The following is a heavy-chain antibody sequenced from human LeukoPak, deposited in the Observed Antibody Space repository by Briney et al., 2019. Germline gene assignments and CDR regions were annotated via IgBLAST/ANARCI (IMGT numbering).Heavy chain of an antibody. CDR1: GGSFSGYY. CDR3: ARAPVRAYSSGWLDLRCFQH. J-gene: IGHJ1*01. D-gene: IGHD6-19*01. CDR2: INHSGST. Sequence: KPSETLSLTCAVYGGSFSGYYWSWIRQPPGKGLEWIGEINHSGSTNYNPSLKSRVTISVDTSKNQFSLKLSSVTAADTAVYYCARAPVRAYSSGWLDLRCFQHRGQGTLVTVSS. V-gene: IGHV4-34*01.